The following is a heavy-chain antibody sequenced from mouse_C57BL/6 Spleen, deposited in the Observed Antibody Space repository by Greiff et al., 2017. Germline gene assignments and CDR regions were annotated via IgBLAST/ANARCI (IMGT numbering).Heavy chain of an antibody. Sequence: VMLVESGPGLVAPSQSLSITCTVSGFSLTSYGVHWVRQPPGKGLEWLVVIWSDGSTTYNSALKSRLSISKDNSKSQVFLKMNSLQTDDTAMYYCARHPYDYDGDYYAMDYWGQGTSVTVSS. V-gene: IGHV2-6-1*01. D-gene: IGHD2-4*01. CDR3: ARHPYDYDGDYYAMDY. CDR1: GFSLTSYG. CDR2: IWSDGST. J-gene: IGHJ4*01.